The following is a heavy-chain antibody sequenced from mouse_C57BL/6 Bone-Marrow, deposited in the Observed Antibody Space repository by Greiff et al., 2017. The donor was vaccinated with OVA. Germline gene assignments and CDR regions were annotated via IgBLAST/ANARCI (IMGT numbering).Heavy chain of an antibody. Sequence: VQLQQPGAELVMPGASVKLSCKASGYTFTSYWMHWVKQRPGQGLEWIGEIDPSDSYTNYNQKFKGKSTLTVDKSSSTAYMQLSSLTSEDSAVYYRARGTGGYFDDWGQGTTLTVSS. D-gene: IGHD3-3*01. CDR2: IDPSDSYT. V-gene: IGHV1-69*01. CDR1: GYTFTSYW. J-gene: IGHJ2*01. CDR3: ARGTGGYFDD.